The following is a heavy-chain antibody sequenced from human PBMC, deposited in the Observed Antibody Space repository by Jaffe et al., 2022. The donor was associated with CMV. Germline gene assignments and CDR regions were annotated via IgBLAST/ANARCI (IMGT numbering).Heavy chain of an antibody. CDR3: ARGPVTAIRVGPRDY. CDR2: INPSGGST. J-gene: IGHJ4*02. Sequence: QVQLVQSGAEVKKPGASVKVSCKASGYTFTSYYMHWVRQAPGQGLEWMGIINPSGGSTSYAQKFQGRVTMTRDTSTSTVYMELSSLRSEDTAVYYCARGPVTAIRVGPRDYWGQGTLVTVSS. D-gene: IGHD2-21*02. V-gene: IGHV1-46*01. CDR1: GYTFTSYY.